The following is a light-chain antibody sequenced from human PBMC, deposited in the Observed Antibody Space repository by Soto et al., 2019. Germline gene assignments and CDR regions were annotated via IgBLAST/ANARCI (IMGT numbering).Light chain of an antibody. CDR1: PAIASF. J-gene: IGKJ1*01. CDR2: GAS. V-gene: IGKV1-9*01. Sequence: IQLTQSPSSLSASVGDRVTITCRASPAIASFLAWYQQKPGTAPKLLIYGASTLQSGVPSRFSGSRSGTDYTLTISSLQPDDFATYYCQQYNSYSWTFGQGTKVEIK. CDR3: QQYNSYSWT.